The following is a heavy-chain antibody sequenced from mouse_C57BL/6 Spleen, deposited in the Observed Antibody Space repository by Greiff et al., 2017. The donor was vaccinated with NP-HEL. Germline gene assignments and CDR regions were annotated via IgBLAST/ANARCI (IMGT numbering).Heavy chain of an antibody. CDR2: INPNNGGT. CDR3: ARRDYYGSSYVNYYAMDY. D-gene: IGHD1-1*01. J-gene: IGHJ4*01. V-gene: IGHV1-26*01. CDR1: GYTFTDYY. Sequence: EVQLQQSGPELVKPGASVKISCKASGYTFTDYYMNWVKQSHGKSLEWIGDINPNNGGTSYNQKFKGKATLTVDKSSSTAYMELRSLTSEDSAVYYCARRDYYGSSYVNYYAMDYWGQGTSVTVSS.